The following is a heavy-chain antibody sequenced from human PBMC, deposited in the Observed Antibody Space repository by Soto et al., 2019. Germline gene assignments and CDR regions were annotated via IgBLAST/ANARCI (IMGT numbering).Heavy chain of an antibody. Sequence: SETLSLTCSVSGGSISSSSYYWGWIRQPPGKGLEWIGKIYYSGGTYFNPSLKSRVTISVDTSKNQFSLKLSSVTAADTAVYYCAGGGANAFDIWGQGTMVTVSS. D-gene: IGHD3-16*01. CDR3: AGGGANAFDI. J-gene: IGHJ3*02. CDR2: IYYSGGT. CDR1: GGSISSSSYY. V-gene: IGHV4-39*01.